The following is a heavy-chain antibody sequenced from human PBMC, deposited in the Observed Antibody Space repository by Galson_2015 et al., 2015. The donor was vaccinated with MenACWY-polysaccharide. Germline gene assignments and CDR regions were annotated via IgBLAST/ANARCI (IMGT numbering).Heavy chain of an antibody. CDR3: ARRYRYATSDYYPAFDM. V-gene: IGHV4-4*02. CDR1: GGSISSNHW. CDR2: IYHTGTT. J-gene: IGHJ3*02. Sequence: ETLSLTCAVSGGSISSNHWWSWVRQPPGQGLEWIGEIYHTGTTNYNPSFERRLTISVDKSQSQFSLKLSSVTAADTAVYYCARRYRYATSDYYPAFDMWGQGTMVTVSS. D-gene: IGHD2-2*01.